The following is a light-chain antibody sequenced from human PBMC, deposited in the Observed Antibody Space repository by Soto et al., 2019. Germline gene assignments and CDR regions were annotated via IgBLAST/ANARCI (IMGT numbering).Light chain of an antibody. V-gene: IGLV1-51*01. CDR2: DNN. J-gene: IGLJ2*01. Sequence: QSVLTQAPSVSAAPGQKVTISCSGSNSNIGNNYVSWYQQLPGTAPKFLIYDNNKRPSGIPDRFSGSKSGTSATLDITGLQTGDEADYYCGTWDSSLSAVVFGGGTKLTVL. CDR1: NSNIGNNY. CDR3: GTWDSSLSAVV.